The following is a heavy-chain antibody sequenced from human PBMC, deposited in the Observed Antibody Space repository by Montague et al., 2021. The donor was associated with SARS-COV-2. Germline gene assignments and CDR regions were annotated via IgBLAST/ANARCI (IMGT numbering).Heavy chain of an antibody. J-gene: IGHJ6*02. V-gene: IGHV3-53*04. D-gene: IGHD3-10*01. CDR1: GFTVSSNY. Sequence: SLRLSCAASGFTVSSNYMSWVRQAPGKGLEWVSVIYSGGSTYYADSVKGRFTISRHNSKNTLYLQMNSLRAEDTAMYYCARDLTYGSGRSYYYGMDVWGQGTTVTVSS. CDR2: IYSGGST. CDR3: ARDLTYGSGRSYYYGMDV.